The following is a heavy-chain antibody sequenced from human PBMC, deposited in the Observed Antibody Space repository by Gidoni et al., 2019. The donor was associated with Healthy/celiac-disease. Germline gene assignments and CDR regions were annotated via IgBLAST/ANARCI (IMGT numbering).Heavy chain of an antibody. CDR2: IIPFFGTA. V-gene: IGHV1-69*01. D-gene: IGHD3-3*01. J-gene: IGHJ5*02. CDR1: GGTFGSYA. CDR3: ARQNYDFWIGYYGGA. Sequence: QVQLVQSGAEVKKPGSSVRVDCTAAGGTFGSYAISWVRQAPGQGLKWMGGIIPFFGTANYAQKFQGRFTMTADDSTRTAYMELSSLRSDDTAVYYCARQNYDFWIGYYGGAWGQGTLVTVSS.